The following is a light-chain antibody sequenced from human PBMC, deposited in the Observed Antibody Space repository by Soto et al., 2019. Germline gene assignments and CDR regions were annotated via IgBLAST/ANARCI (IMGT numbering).Light chain of an antibody. CDR1: QSVSVN. V-gene: IGKV3-11*01. Sequence: VLTQNPGARSLSPGEGATLSCRASQSVSVNFAWYQQKPGQAPRLLIYDASNRATGIPARFSGSGSGTDFTLTISSLEPEDFAVYYCQQRSNWPIPFGQGTDWRL. CDR2: DAS. CDR3: QQRSNWPIP. J-gene: IGKJ5*01.